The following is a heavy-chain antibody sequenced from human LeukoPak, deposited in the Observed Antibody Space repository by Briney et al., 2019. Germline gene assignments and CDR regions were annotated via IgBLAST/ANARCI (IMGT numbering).Heavy chain of an antibody. CDR1: GYTFNIHG. CDR3: ARVGKYYYDSSGYELDY. V-gene: IGHV3-23*01. J-gene: IGHJ4*02. Sequence: SGGSLRLSCAASGYTFNIHGMNWVRQAPGKGPEWVSGIGPSGDKTYYADSVKGRFTISRDNSENSLYLQMNSLRAEDTAVYYCARVGKYYYDSSGYELDYWGQGTLVTVSS. D-gene: IGHD3-22*01. CDR2: IGPSGDKT.